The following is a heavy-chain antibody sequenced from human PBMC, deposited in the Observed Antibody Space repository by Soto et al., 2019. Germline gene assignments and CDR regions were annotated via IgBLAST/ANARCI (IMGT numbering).Heavy chain of an antibody. D-gene: IGHD6-6*01. Sequence: SVKVSCKASGGTFSSYAISWVRQAPGQGLEWMGGIIPIFGTTNYAQKFQGRVTITADESTSTAYMELSSLRSEDTAVYYCARDAQYSSSSGWRREFDYWGQGTLVTVSS. J-gene: IGHJ4*02. V-gene: IGHV1-69*13. CDR1: GGTFSSYA. CDR2: IIPIFGTT. CDR3: ARDAQYSSSSGWRREFDY.